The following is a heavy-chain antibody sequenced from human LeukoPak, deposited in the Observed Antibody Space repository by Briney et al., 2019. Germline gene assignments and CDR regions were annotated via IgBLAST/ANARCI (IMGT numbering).Heavy chain of an antibody. CDR1: GFTFSGFV. J-gene: IGHJ4*02. CDR3: TRDRVSSDS. V-gene: IGHV3-23*01. D-gene: IGHD3-16*02. CDR2: ISGSGGST. Sequence: SGGSLRLPCAASGFTFSGFVMSWVRQAPGKGLEWVSAISGSGGSTYYADSVKGRFTISRDNSKNTLYLQMNSLRAEDTAVYYCTRDRVSSDSWGQGTLVIVSS.